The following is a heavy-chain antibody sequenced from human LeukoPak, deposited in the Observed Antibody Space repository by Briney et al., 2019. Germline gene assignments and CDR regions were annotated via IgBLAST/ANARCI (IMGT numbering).Heavy chain of an antibody. J-gene: IGHJ6*02. Sequence: ASVKVSCKASGYTFTSYGIIWVRQAPGQGLEWMGWISAYNGNTNYAQKLQGRVTMTTDTSTSTAYMELRSLRSDDTAVYYCARGVGQYYDFWSGYLAYGMDVWGQGTTVTVSS. CDR3: ARGVGQYYDFWSGYLAYGMDV. CDR1: GYTFTSYG. CDR2: ISAYNGNT. V-gene: IGHV1-18*01. D-gene: IGHD3-3*01.